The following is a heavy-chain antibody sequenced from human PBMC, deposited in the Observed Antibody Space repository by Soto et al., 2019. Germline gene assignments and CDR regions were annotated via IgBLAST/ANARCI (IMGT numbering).Heavy chain of an antibody. CDR3: ARGIGAARRKGYYYYYGMDV. D-gene: IGHD6-6*01. CDR2: IYSGGST. Sequence: GGSLRLSCAASGFTVSSNYMSWVRQAPGKGLEWVSVIYSGGSTYYADSVKGRFTISRDNSKNTLYLQMNSLRAEDTAVYYCARGIGAARRKGYYYYYGMDVWGQGTTVTVSS. J-gene: IGHJ6*02. V-gene: IGHV3-53*01. CDR1: GFTVSSNY.